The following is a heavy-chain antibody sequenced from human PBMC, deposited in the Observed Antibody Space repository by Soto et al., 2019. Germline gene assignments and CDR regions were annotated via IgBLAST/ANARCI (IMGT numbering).Heavy chain of an antibody. V-gene: IGHV1-46*01. Sequence: QVLLVQSGAEVKKPGASVKVSCKASGYTLTTDYMHWVRQAPGQGLELMAIMNPSGSSTTYAQKFQDRLTMTRDTSTSTVYMELRSLRSEDTAIYYCARDRSGFHWFDAWGQGTLVTVSS. CDR3: ARDRSGFHWFDA. CDR2: MNPSGSST. J-gene: IGHJ5*02. D-gene: IGHD3-22*01. CDR1: GYTLTTDY.